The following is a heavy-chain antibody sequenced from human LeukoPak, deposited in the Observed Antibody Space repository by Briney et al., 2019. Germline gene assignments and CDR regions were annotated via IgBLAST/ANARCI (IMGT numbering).Heavy chain of an antibody. Sequence: SQTLSLTCTVSGGSISSGGYYWSWIRQPPGKGLEWIGEINHSGSTNYNPSLKSRVTISVDTSKNQFSLKLSSVTAADTAVYYCARDRGLYAMALYYYYGMDVWGQGTTVTVSS. J-gene: IGHJ6*02. D-gene: IGHD2-8*01. CDR3: ARDRGLYAMALYYYYGMDV. CDR1: GGSISSGGYY. CDR2: INHSGST. V-gene: IGHV4-30-2*01.